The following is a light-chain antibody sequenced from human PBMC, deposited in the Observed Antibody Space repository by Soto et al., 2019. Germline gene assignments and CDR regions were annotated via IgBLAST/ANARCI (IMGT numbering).Light chain of an antibody. CDR2: GAS. Sequence: DIQITQSPSSVSASVGDRVTVTCRTSRNVSSWLAWYQQTPGKAPKLMIHGASTLQRGVPSRFSGSGSVTEFSLTISSLQPEDFATYFCQQCNNFPFTFGPGTKVDIK. CDR3: QQCNNFPFT. V-gene: IGKV1-12*01. CDR1: RNVSSW. J-gene: IGKJ3*01.